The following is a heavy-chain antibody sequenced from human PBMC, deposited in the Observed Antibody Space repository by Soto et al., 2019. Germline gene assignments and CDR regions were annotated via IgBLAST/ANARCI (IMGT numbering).Heavy chain of an antibody. CDR1: GYTFTGYY. J-gene: IGHJ6*02. Sequence: GASVKVCCKASGYTFTGYYMHWVRQAPGQGLEWMGWINPNSGGTNYAQKFQGWVTMTRDTSISTAYMELSRLRSDDTAVYYCAREGYYGSGSYYNYYYYGMDVWGQGTTVTVSS. V-gene: IGHV1-2*04. CDR2: INPNSGGT. D-gene: IGHD3-10*01. CDR3: AREGYYGSGSYYNYYYYGMDV.